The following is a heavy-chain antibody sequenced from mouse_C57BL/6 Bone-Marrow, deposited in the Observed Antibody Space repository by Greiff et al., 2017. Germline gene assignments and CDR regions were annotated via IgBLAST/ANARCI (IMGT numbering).Heavy chain of an antibody. Sequence: EVKVVESGGGLVKPGGSLKLSCAASGFTFSSYTMSWVRQTPVKRLEWVATISGGGGNTYYPDSVKGRFTISRDNAKNTLYLQMSSLRSEDTALYYCARQGFPTGWFAYWGQGTLVTVSA. CDR2: ISGGGGNT. V-gene: IGHV5-9*01. D-gene: IGHD1-1*01. CDR3: ARQGFPTGWFAY. J-gene: IGHJ3*01. CDR1: GFTFSSYT.